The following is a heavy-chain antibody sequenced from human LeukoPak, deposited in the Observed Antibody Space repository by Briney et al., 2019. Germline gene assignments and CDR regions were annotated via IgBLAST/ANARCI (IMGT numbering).Heavy chain of an antibody. Sequence: SGGSLRLSCAASGFTFSSYSMNWVRQAPGKGLEWVSSISSSSSYIYYADSVKGRFTISRDNAKNSLYLQMNSLRAEDTAVYYCAKGGSYSSSPPYYYYMDVWGKGTTVTVSS. V-gene: IGHV3-21*04. CDR3: AKGGSYSSSPPYYYYMDV. CDR2: ISSSSSYI. J-gene: IGHJ6*03. CDR1: GFTFSSYS. D-gene: IGHD6-6*01.